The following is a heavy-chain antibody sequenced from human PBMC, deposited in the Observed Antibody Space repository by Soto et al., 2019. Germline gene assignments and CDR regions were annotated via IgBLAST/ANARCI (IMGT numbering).Heavy chain of an antibody. D-gene: IGHD6-19*01. CDR2: ISYDGSNK. J-gene: IGHJ5*02. Sequence: GGSLRLSCAASGFTFSSYAMHWVRQAPGKGLEWVAVISYDGSNKYYADSVKGRFTISRDNSKNTLYLQMNSLRAEDTAVYYCARVCSGYSSGCPASWGQGALVTVSS. CDR3: ARVCSGYSSGCPAS. CDR1: GFTFSSYA. V-gene: IGHV3-30-3*01.